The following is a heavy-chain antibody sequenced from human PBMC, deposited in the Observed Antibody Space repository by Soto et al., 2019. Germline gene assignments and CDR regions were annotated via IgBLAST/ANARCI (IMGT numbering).Heavy chain of an antibody. CDR1: GGSISSYY. CDR2: IYYSGST. D-gene: IGHD3-16*01. Sequence: TLSLTCTVSGGSISSYYWSWIRQPPGKGLEWIGYIYYSGSTNYNPSLKSRVTISVDTSMNQFSLKLSSVTAADTAVYYCARAWGYCFDYWGQGTMVTVS. J-gene: IGHJ4*02. CDR3: ARAWGYCFDY. V-gene: IGHV4-59*01.